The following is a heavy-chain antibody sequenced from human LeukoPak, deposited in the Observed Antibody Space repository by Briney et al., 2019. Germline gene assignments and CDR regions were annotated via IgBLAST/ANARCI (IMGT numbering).Heavy chain of an antibody. J-gene: IGHJ4*02. CDR2: ISSSSSYI. CDR1: GFTFSSYS. Sequence: PGGSLRLSCAASGFTFSSYSMNWVRQAPGKGLEWVSSISSSSSYIYYADSVKGRFTISRDNAKNSLYLQMYSLRAEDTAVYYCARDRHRSSSLDYWGQGTLVTVSS. D-gene: IGHD6-6*01. V-gene: IGHV3-21*01. CDR3: ARDRHRSSSLDY.